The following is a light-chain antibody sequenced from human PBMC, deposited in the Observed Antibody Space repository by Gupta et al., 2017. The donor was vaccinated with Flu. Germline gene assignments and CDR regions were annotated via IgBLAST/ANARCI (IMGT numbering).Light chain of an antibody. V-gene: IGLV1-47*01. CDR2: TSD. CDR3: AAWDDSLSGYV. Sequence: QSVLTQPPSMSGAPGQRIIISCSGSRSNIGSNVVYWYQQVPGRAPKLVIHTSDQRPSGVPDRFSGSKSGTSASLAISGPRSEDEADYYCAAWDDSLSGYVFASGTKVTVL. CDR1: RSNIGSNV. J-gene: IGLJ1*01.